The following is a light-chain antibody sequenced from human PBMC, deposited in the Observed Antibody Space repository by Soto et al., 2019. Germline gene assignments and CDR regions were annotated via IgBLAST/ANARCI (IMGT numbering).Light chain of an antibody. J-gene: IGKJ1*01. CDR1: QNIRSR. Sequence: DFQLTQSPSTLSASVGDRVTITCRASQNIRSRLAWFQPKPGKDPKLLIYDAYSLESGVPSRLSVSGSGTEFTLTISSLQPDDFATYYCQQYNSYWTFGQGTKVDIK. CDR2: DAY. V-gene: IGKV1-5*01. CDR3: QQYNSYWT.